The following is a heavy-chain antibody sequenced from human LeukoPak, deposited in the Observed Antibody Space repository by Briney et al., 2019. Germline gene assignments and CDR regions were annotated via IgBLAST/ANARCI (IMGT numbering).Heavy chain of an antibody. CDR3: AKHPAFGI. Sequence: GGSLSLSCAASGFTFSRYWMPWVRQAPGKRPVWVSRINSEGTGTMYAGSVKGRFTISRDNAKNTLYLQMNSLRAEDTAVYYCAKHPAFGIWGQGTMVTVSS. V-gene: IGHV3-74*03. CDR1: GFTFSRYW. J-gene: IGHJ3*02. CDR2: INSEGTGT.